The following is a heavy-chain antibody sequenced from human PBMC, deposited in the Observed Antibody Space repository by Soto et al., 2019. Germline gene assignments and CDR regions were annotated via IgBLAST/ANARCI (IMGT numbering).Heavy chain of an antibody. CDR2: ISGSGGST. CDR3: AKDQYCSGGSCYYY. D-gene: IGHD2-15*01. CDR1: GFTFSSYA. V-gene: IGHV3-23*01. Sequence: GGSLSLSCPASGFTFSSYAMSWVRRAPGKGLEWVSAISGSGGSTYYADSVKGRFTISRDNSKNTLYLQMNSLRAEDTAVYYCAKDQYCSGGSCYYYWGQGTLVTVSS. J-gene: IGHJ4*02.